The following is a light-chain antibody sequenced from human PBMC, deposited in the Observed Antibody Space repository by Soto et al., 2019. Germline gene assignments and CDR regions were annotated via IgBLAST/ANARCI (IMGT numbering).Light chain of an antibody. CDR3: QQYASFSGT. CDR1: QSISSY. V-gene: IGKV1-39*01. J-gene: IGKJ4*02. Sequence: IHLTQYHSSLSSGLGARVAITCLASQSISSYLNWYQQKPGEAPKLLIYAASALPRGVPSRFSGSGSGTKFTLTIASLQPDDFATYYCQQYASFSGTFGEGTKV. CDR2: AAS.